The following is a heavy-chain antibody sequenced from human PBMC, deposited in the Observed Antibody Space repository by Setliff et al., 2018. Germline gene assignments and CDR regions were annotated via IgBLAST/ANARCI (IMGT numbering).Heavy chain of an antibody. CDR2: IHYRGTT. CDR1: GDPMSSRRYY. D-gene: IGHD1-1*01. J-gene: IGHJ4*02. V-gene: IGHV4-39*01. CDR3: ARTGTYRYFDY. Sequence: PSETLSLTCTVSGDPMSSRRYYWAWIRQPPGKGLEWIGRIHYRGTTYSNASLASRLTISVDTAKNQFSLKLTSVTAADTAVYYCARTGTYRYFDYWGQGTRVTVSS.